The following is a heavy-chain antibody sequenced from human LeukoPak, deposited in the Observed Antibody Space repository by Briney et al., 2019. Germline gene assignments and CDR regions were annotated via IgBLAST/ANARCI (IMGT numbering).Heavy chain of an antibody. Sequence: GASVKVSCKASGYTFTSYDINWVRQAPGQGLEWMGWISAYNGNTNYAQKLQGRVTMTTDTSTSTAYMELRSLRSDDTAVYYCAAANGFLEWSQEFDPWGQGTLVTVSS. D-gene: IGHD3-3*01. J-gene: IGHJ5*02. CDR2: ISAYNGNT. V-gene: IGHV1-18*01. CDR1: GYTFTSYD. CDR3: AAANGFLEWSQEFDP.